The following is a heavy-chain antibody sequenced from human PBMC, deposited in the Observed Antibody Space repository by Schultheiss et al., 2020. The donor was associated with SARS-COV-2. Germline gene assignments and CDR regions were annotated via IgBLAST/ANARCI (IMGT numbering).Heavy chain of an antibody. D-gene: IGHD4-17*01. CDR2: IYYSGST. Sequence: SQTLSLTCSVSGGSISSSSYYWGWIRQPPGKGLEWIGYIYYSGSTNYNPSLKSRVTISVDTSKNQFSLKLSSVTAADTAVYYCARSPPYGDYGYYFDYWGQGTLVTVSS. CDR3: ARSPPYGDYGYYFDY. V-gene: IGHV4-61*05. J-gene: IGHJ4*02. CDR1: GGSISSSSYY.